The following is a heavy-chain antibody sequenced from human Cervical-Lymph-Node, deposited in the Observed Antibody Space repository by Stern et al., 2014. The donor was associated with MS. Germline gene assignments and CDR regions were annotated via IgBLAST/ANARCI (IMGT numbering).Heavy chain of an antibody. V-gene: IGHV5-51*01. J-gene: IGHJ4*02. CDR2: LYPGCSDT. CDR1: GYSFTANW. CDR3: ARDYGDYAFDY. D-gene: IGHD4-17*01. Sequence: EVQLVESGAEGKKPGESLKISCKGSGYSFTANWIAWERQMPGKSLEWMGYLYPGCSDTIFSPSFQVHVTISADKSISTAYLQWSSLKASDTAMYYCARDYGDYAFDYWGQGTLVTVSS.